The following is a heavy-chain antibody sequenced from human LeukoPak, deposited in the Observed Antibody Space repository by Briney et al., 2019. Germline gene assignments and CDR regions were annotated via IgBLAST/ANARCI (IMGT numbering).Heavy chain of an antibody. CDR2: INHSGST. CDR1: GGSFSGYY. J-gene: IGHJ5*02. CDR3: ASSRDGYYFGVTQRWFDP. V-gene: IGHV4-34*01. Sequence: SETLSLTCAVYGGSFSGYYWSWIRQPPGKGLEWIGEINHSGSTNYNPSLKSRVTISVDTSKNQFSLKLSSVTAADTAVYYCASSRDGYYFGVTQRWFDPWGQGTLVTVSS. D-gene: IGHD5-24*01.